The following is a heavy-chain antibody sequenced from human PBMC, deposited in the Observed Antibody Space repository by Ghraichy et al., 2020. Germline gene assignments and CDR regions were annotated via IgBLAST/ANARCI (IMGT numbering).Heavy chain of an antibody. J-gene: IGHJ4*02. CDR3: AKDMNLAYCGGDCYSAPDY. V-gene: IGHV3-30*18. D-gene: IGHD2-21*02. CDR1: GFTFSSYG. CDR2: ISYDGSNK. Sequence: LSLTCAASGFTFSSYGMHWVRQAPGKGLEWVAVISYDGSNKYYADSVKGRFTISRDNSKNTLYLQMNSLRAEDTAVYYCAKDMNLAYCGGDCYSAPDYWGQGTLVTVSS.